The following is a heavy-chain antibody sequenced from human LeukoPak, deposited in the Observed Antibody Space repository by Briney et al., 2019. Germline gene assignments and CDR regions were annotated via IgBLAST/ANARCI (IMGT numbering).Heavy chain of an antibody. J-gene: IGHJ6*03. V-gene: IGHV4-4*07. Sequence: SETLSLTCTVSGGSINSYYWSWIRQPAGKGLEWIGRIYTSGSTNYNPSLKSRATMSVDTSKNQFSLKLSSVTAADTAVYYCARGSLSSSSLVFYMDVWGKGTTVTVSS. CDR2: IYTSGST. CDR1: GGSINSYY. D-gene: IGHD6-13*01. CDR3: ARGSLSSSSLVFYMDV.